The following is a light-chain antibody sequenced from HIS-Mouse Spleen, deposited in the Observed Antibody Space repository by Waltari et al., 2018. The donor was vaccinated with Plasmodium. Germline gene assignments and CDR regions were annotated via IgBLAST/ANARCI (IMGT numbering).Light chain of an antibody. V-gene: IGLV2-23*01. CDR1: SSDAGSYNL. CDR3: CSYAGSSPSVV. J-gene: IGLJ2*01. Sequence: QSALTQPASVSGSPGQSITISCTGTSSDAGSYNLVPWYQQHPGKAPKLMIYEGSKRPSGVSNRFSGSKSGNTASLTISGLQAEDEADYYCCSYAGSSPSVVFGGGTKLTVL. CDR2: EGS.